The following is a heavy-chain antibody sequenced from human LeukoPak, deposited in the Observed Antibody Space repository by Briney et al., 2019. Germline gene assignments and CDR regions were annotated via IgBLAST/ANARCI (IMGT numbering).Heavy chain of an antibody. V-gene: IGHV3-30*03. D-gene: IGHD4-11*01. CDR2: ISFDGSGK. CDR1: GFSFSAYG. J-gene: IGHJ4*02. CDR3: ARDFNLGTTDSY. Sequence: PLGGSLRLSCAASGFSFSAYGMHWVRQAPGKGLEWVAVISFDGSGKYYADSVKGRFTISRDDSKNTLDLQMNSLRAEDTAVYYCARDFNLGTTDSYWGQGTLVTVSS.